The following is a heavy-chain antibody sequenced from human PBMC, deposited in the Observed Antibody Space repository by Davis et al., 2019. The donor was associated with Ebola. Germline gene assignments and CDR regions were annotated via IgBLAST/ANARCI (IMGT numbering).Heavy chain of an antibody. CDR1: GGSISSGGYY. CDR3: ARTDRVCSGGTCYSGNDFDY. V-gene: IGHV4-61*08. Sequence: SETLSLTCTVSGGSISSGGYYWNWIRQPPGKGLEWIGYVYHTGGTEYNPSLKSRVTMSVDTSRSQFSLRLSSVTAADTAVYYCARTDRVCSGGTCYSGNDFDYWGQGTLVTVPS. J-gene: IGHJ4*02. CDR2: VYHTGGT. D-gene: IGHD2-15*01.